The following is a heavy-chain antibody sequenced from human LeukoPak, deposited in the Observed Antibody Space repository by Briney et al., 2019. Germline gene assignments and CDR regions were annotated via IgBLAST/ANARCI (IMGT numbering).Heavy chain of an antibody. CDR3: ARERNYYDSSGYDY. CDR2: ISSSSGSTI. J-gene: IGHJ4*02. Sequence: GGSLRLSCAASGFTFASYAMSWVRQAPGKGLEWVSGISSSSGSTIYYADSVKGRFTISRDNAKNSLYLQMNSLRAEDTAVYYCARERNYYDSSGYDYWGQGTLVTVSS. D-gene: IGHD3-22*01. CDR1: GFTFASYA. V-gene: IGHV3-48*04.